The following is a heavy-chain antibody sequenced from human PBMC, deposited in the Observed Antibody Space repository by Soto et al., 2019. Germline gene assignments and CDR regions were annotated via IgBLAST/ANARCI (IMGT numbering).Heavy chain of an antibody. CDR1: GGSFSSYA. J-gene: IGHJ6*02. CDR2: IIPIFCTE. Sequence: SVKVSCKASGGSFSSYALSWVRQAPGQGLAWMGGIIPIFCTENYAQQFQGRVTITADKSTSTAYMELSSLSSEDTAMYYCARDPRVGIAGRLNYYYYGMDVWGQGTTVTVSS. V-gene: IGHV1-69*06. CDR3: ARDPRVGIAGRLNYYYYGMDV. D-gene: IGHD6-6*01.